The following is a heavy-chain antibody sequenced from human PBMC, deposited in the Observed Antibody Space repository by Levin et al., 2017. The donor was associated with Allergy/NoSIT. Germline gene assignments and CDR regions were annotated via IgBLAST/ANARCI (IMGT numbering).Heavy chain of an antibody. CDR3: ARDGAWQDVTTLDF. CDR1: GYSFSDFY. V-gene: IGHV1-2*02. CDR2: INPKSGDT. D-gene: IGHD1-1*01. J-gene: IGHJ4*02. Sequence: GESLKISCEASGYSFSDFYIHWVRQAPGQGLEWMGWINPKSGDTKSAQNFQRRVIMTRDTSTRTAYIELSGLTSDDPAVYFCARDGAWQDVTTLDFWGQGTLVTVSS.